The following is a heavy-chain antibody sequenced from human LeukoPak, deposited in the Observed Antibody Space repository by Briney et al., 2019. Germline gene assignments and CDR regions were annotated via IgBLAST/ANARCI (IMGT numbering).Heavy chain of an antibody. D-gene: IGHD3-10*01. V-gene: IGHV4-59*01. CDR3: ARRVQMSSASATSNTWLDP. J-gene: IGHJ5*02. CDR2: IHFSGDA. Sequence: PSETLSLTCTVSGDSISTYYWNWIRQPPGKRLEWIGHIHFSGDANYNPSLKSRVTISLDSAKNQFSLRLISVTAADTAVYYCARRVQMSSASATSNTWLDPWSQGTLVSVSP. CDR1: GDSISTYY.